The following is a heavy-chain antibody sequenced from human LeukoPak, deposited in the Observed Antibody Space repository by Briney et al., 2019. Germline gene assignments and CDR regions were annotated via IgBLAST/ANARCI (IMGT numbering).Heavy chain of an antibody. CDR1: GGTFSRYD. Sequence: SVKVSCKASGGTFSRYDISWVRQAPGQGLEWMGGIIPIFGTANYAQKFQGRVTITADRSTTTAYMELSSLISEDTAVYYCARYDSYSSGWFNDYWGQGTLVTVSS. J-gene: IGHJ4*02. CDR3: ARYDSYSSGWFNDY. V-gene: IGHV1-69*06. CDR2: IIPIFGTA. D-gene: IGHD6-19*01.